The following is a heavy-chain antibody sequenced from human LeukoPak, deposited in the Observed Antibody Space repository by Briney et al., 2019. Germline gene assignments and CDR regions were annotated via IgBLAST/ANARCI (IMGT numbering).Heavy chain of an antibody. CDR2: IIPIFGTA. D-gene: IGHD3-16*01. V-gene: IGHV1-69*06. J-gene: IGHJ4*02. Sequence: SVKVSCKASGGTFSSYAISWVRQAPGQGLEWMGGIIPIFGTANYAQKFQGRVTITAGKSTSTAYMELSSLRSEDTAVYYCARDNDSRDPPHFDYWGQGTLVTVSA. CDR3: ARDNDSRDPPHFDY. CDR1: GGTFSSYA.